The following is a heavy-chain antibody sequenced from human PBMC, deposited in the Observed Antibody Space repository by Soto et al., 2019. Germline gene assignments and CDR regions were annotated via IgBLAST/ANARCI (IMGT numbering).Heavy chain of an antibody. CDR2: ISGSGGST. D-gene: IGHD4-4*01. CDR3: AKKAEAYNYYYYYYMDV. V-gene: IGHV3-23*01. Sequence: GGSLRLSCAASGFTFSSYAMSWVRQAPGKGLEWVSAISGSGGSTYYADSVKGRFTISRDNSKNTLYLQMNSLRAEDTAVYYCAKKAEAYNYYYYYYMDVWGKGTTVTVSS. J-gene: IGHJ6*03. CDR1: GFTFSSYA.